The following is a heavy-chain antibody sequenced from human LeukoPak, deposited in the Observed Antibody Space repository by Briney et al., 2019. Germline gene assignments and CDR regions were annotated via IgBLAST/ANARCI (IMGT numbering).Heavy chain of an antibody. J-gene: IGHJ6*04. V-gene: IGHV4-4*02. CDR2: IYHSGST. D-gene: IGHD6-19*01. CDR1: GCSISSSNW. CDR3: ARDKLGAVAERYYYYYYGMDV. Sequence: SGTLSLTCAVSGCSISSSNWWSWVRQPPGKGLEWIGEIYHSGSTNYNPSLKSRVTISVDKSKNQFSLKLSSVTAADTAVYYCARDKLGAVAERYYYYYYGMDVWGKGTTVTVSS.